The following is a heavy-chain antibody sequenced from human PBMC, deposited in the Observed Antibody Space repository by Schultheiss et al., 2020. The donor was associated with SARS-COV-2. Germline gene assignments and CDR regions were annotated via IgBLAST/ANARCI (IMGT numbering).Heavy chain of an antibody. J-gene: IGHJ4*02. CDR2: ISGSGGST. D-gene: IGHD5-24*01. CDR3: AREGERAWGDYFDY. V-gene: IGHV3-23*01. Sequence: GGSLRLSCAASGFTFISFSMNWVRQAPGKGLEWVSAISGSGGSTYYADSVKGRFTISRDNSKNTLYLQMNSLRAEDTAVYYCAREGERAWGDYFDYWGQGTPVTVSS. CDR1: GFTFISFS.